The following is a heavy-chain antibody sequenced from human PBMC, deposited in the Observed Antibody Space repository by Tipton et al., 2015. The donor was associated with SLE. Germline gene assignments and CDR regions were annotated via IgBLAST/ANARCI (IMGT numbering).Heavy chain of an antibody. CDR1: GGSISGYY. CDR3: ARDLRWDIVVVPTAPGWFDP. D-gene: IGHD2-2*01. V-gene: IGHV4-59*12. Sequence: TLSLTCTVSGGSISGYYWSWIRQPTGKGLEWIGYINSRGTTHYNPSLKSRVTISVDTSKNQFSLKLSSLTAADTAVYYCARDLRWDIVVVPTAPGWFDPWGQGTLVTVSS. J-gene: IGHJ5*02. CDR2: INSRGTT.